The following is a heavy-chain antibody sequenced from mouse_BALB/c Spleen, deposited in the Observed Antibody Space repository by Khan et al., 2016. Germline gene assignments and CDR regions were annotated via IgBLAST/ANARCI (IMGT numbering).Heavy chain of an antibody. CDR2: ILPGSGDT. CDR3: ARGGLDY. CDR1: GYTFSTYW. Sequence: QVRLQQSGTELMTPGASVKISCKATGYTFSTYWIEWVKQRPGHGLEWIGEILPGSGDTNYNEKFMGKATITADTSSNTAYMQLSTLTSEDSAAYYCARGGLDYWGQGISVTVSS. V-gene: IGHV1-9*01. J-gene: IGHJ4*01.